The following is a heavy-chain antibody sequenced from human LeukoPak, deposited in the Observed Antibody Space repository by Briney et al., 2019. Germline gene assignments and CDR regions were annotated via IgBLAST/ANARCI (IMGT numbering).Heavy chain of an antibody. CDR2: INPSGGTT. CDR3: ARELYDYSPLHF. D-gene: IGHD4-11*01. V-gene: IGHV1-46*01. Sequence: ASVKVSCRASGYSFTSYTSYYIHWVRQAPGQGLEWMGIINPSGGTTTYAQKFQGRVTMTRDTSTNTVNMELSSLRSEDTAVYYCARELYDYSPLHFWGQGTLVTVSS. CDR1: GYSFTSYTSYY. J-gene: IGHJ4*02.